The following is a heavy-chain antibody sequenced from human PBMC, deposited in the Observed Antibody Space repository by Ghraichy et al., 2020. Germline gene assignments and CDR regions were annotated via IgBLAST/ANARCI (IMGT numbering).Heavy chain of an antibody. CDR2: INHSGST. D-gene: IGHD3-22*01. Sequence: SETLSLTCAVYGGSFSGYYWSWIRQPPGKGLEWIGEINHSGSTNYNPSLKSRVTISVDTSKNQFSLKLSSVTAADTAVYYCARANYYDSSGYLQHWGQGTLVTVSS. J-gene: IGHJ1*01. V-gene: IGHV4-34*01. CDR1: GGSFSGYY. CDR3: ARANYYDSSGYLQH.